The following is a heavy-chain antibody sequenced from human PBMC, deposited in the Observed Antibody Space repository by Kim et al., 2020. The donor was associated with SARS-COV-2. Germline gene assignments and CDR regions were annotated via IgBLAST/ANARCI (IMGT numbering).Heavy chain of an antibody. D-gene: IGHD1-1*01. CDR1: GFTFSAYA. CDR3: AKWGNDHGAFDI. CDR2: VSNDGSDT. Sequence: GGSLRLSCATSGFTFSAYAMHWVRQAPGKGLDWVAVVSNDGSDTYYTDSVKGRFTISRDNSKNTLSLQMNSLGPNDTAVYYCAKWGNDHGAFDIWGQGTMIIVSS. J-gene: IGHJ3*02. V-gene: IGHV3-30*18.